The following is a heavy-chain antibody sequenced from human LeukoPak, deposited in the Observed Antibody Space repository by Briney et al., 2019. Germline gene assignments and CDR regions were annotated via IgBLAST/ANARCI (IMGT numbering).Heavy chain of an antibody. Sequence: PSETLSLTCTVSGYSISSGYYWGWIRQPPGKGLGWIGSIYHSGSTYYNPSLKSRVTISVDTSKNQFSLKLSSVTAADTAVYYCARAELVEMATYFDYWGQGTLVTVSS. D-gene: IGHD5-24*01. CDR1: GYSISSGYY. CDR2: IYHSGST. CDR3: ARAELVEMATYFDY. J-gene: IGHJ4*02. V-gene: IGHV4-38-2*02.